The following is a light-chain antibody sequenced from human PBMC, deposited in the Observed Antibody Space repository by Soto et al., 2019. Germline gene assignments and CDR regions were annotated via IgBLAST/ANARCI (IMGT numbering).Light chain of an antibody. CDR1: QSVSSD. J-gene: IGKJ1*01. Sequence: VVTQSPATLSVFPGETATLSCRASQSVSSDLAWYQQRPGQAPRLLIYGASTRANGIPARFRGSGSGTEFRLTISNLQSEDFATYYCQQYNTWHPKMAFGRGTKVEIK. V-gene: IGKV3-15*01. CDR2: GAS. CDR3: QQYNTWHPKMA.